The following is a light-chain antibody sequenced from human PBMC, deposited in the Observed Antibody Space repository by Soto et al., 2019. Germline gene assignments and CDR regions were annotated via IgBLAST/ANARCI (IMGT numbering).Light chain of an antibody. CDR2: WAS. J-gene: IGKJ1*01. Sequence: DIVMTQSPDSLAVSLGERATINCKSSQSVLYSSNNKNYLAWYQQKPGQPPNLLIYWASTRESGVPDRFSGSGSGTDFTLTISSLQAEDVAVYYCQQYNNWPRTFGQGTKVEIK. V-gene: IGKV4-1*01. CDR3: QQYNNWPRT. CDR1: QSVLYSSNNKNY.